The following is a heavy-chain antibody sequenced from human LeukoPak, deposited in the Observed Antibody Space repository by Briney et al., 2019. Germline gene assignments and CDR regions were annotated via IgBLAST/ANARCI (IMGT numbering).Heavy chain of an antibody. V-gene: IGHV3-23*01. Sequence: GGSLRLSCAASGITFTSYAMTWVRQAPGKGLEWVSSIAGSGDSSYYADSVKGRFIISRDNSKDTLYLQMNNLRVEDTAVYYCARDRYCGGGCYYWHFDLWGRGTLVTVSS. CDR2: IAGSGDSS. J-gene: IGHJ2*01. CDR1: GITFTSYA. D-gene: IGHD2-21*02. CDR3: ARDRYCGGGCYYWHFDL.